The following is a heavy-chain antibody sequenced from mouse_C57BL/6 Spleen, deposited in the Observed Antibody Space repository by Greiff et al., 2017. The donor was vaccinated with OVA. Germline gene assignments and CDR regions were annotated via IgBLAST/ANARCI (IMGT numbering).Heavy chain of an antibody. J-gene: IGHJ2*01. CDR1: GYTFTSYW. CDR2: IYPGSGSA. CDR3: ARGRNFYYEEFDY. V-gene: IGHV1-55*01. Sequence: QVQLQQPGAELVKPGASVKMSCKASGYTFTSYWITWVKQRPGQGLEWIGDIYPGSGSANYNEKFKSKATLTVDTSSSTAYMQLSSLTSEDSAVYYCARGRNFYYEEFDYWGQGTTLTVSS. D-gene: IGHD2-4*01.